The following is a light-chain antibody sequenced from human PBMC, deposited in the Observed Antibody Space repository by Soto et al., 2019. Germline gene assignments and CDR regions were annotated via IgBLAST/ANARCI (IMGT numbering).Light chain of an antibody. V-gene: IGKV3-20*01. CDR2: GAS. J-gene: IGKJ1*01. CDR1: QTIRSNY. Sequence: ETVLTQSPGTLSLSPGEIATLSCRASQTIRSNYLAWYRQTPGQAPRLLIYGASNRATGLADRFSGSGSGTDFALHLSRLEPEDFALYYCQQYGSSPWTFGQGTKVEIK. CDR3: QQYGSSPWT.